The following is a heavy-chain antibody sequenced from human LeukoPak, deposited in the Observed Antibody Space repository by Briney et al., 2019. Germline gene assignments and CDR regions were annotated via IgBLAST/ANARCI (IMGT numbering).Heavy chain of an antibody. J-gene: IGHJ4*02. CDR2: INPNSGGA. CDR3: AREAVDYGSGSYYKGDYFNY. CDR1: GYTFTDYY. Sequence: ASVKISCKASGYTFTDYYMHWVRQAPGQGLEWMGWINPNSGGANYAQKFQGRVTMTRDTSISTAYMELSRLRSDDTAMYYCAREAVDYGSGSYYKGDYFNYWGQGTLVTVSS. V-gene: IGHV1-2*02. D-gene: IGHD3-10*01.